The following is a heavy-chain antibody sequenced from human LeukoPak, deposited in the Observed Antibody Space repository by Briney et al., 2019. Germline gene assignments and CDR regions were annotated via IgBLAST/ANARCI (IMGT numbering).Heavy chain of an antibody. D-gene: IGHD4-17*01. CDR3: GRDPNGDYFGAFEF. CDR1: GFTFSTYT. Sequence: GGSLRLSCAASGFTFSTYTMTWVRQAAEKGLEWVSIINAGGGETYYADSVKGRFTISRDNSKNTLYLQMNSLRVEDTAVYYCGRDPNGDYFGAFEFWGQETLVTVSA. V-gene: IGHV3-23*01. CDR2: INAGGGET. J-gene: IGHJ3*01.